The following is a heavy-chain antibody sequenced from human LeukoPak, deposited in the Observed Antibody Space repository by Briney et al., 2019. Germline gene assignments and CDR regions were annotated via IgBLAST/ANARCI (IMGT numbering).Heavy chain of an antibody. CDR1: GFTFSSYG. D-gene: IGHD2-2*01. CDR3: AKDLKYCSSTSCYVVGRVGHYGMDV. J-gene: IGHJ6*02. Sequence: GGSLRLSCAASGFTFSSYGMHWVRQAPGKGLEWVAVISYDGSNKYYADSVKGRFTISRDNSKNTLYLQMNSLRAEDTAVYYCAKDLKYCSSTSCYVVGRVGHYGMDVWGQGTTVTVSS. CDR2: ISYDGSNK. V-gene: IGHV3-30*18.